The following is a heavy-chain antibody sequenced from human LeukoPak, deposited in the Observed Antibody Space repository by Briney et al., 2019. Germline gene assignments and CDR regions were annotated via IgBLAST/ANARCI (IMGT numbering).Heavy chain of an antibody. CDR2: IWYDGSKT. CDR1: GFTFSSYG. CDR3: AKSNGYCSGGNCYSNY. V-gene: IGHV3-33*06. Sequence: GGSLRLSCAASGFTFSSYGMHWVRQAPGKGLEWVAVIWYDGSKTYYADSVKGRFTISRDNSKNTLYLQMSSLRADDTAVYYCAKSNGYCSGGNCYSNYWGQGTLVTVSS. D-gene: IGHD2-15*01. J-gene: IGHJ4*02.